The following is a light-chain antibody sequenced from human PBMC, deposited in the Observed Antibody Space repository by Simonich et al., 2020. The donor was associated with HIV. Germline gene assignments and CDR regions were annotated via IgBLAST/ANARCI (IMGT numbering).Light chain of an antibody. CDR2: WAS. J-gene: IGKJ1*01. V-gene: IGKV4-1*01. CDR3: QQYYSTPT. Sequence: DIVMTQSPDSLAVSVGERATINCKSSQSVLNSSNNKRLVAWYQQKPGQSPKLLIYWASTRESGVPYRFSGSGSGTAFTLTISSLQAEDVAVYYCQQYYSTPTFGQGTKVEIK. CDR1: QSVLNSSNNKRL.